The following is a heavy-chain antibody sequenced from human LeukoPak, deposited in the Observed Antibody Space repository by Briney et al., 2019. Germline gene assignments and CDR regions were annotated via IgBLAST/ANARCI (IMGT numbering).Heavy chain of an antibody. CDR1: GGSISSYY. Sequence: SETLSLTCTVSGGSISSYYWSWIRQPPGKGLEWIAYISNIGSINYNPSLKSRVTISLDTSKNQFSLKLSSVTAADTAVYYCAGHHPRNTVDFWGQGTLVTVSS. CDR3: AGHHPRNTVDF. V-gene: IGHV4-59*08. CDR2: ISNIGSI. J-gene: IGHJ4*02. D-gene: IGHD2/OR15-2a*01.